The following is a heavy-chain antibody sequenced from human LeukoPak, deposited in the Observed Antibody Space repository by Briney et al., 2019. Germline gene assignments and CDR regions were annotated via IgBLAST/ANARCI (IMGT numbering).Heavy chain of an antibody. Sequence: PGGSLRLSCAASGFTFSSYSMNWVRQAPGKGLAWVSSISSSSSYIYYADSVKGRFTISRDNAKNSLYLQMNSLRAEDTAVYYCARGRAHDVRDFDYWGQGTLVTVSS. J-gene: IGHJ4*02. V-gene: IGHV3-21*01. CDR3: ARGRAHDVRDFDY. D-gene: IGHD5-24*01. CDR1: GFTFSSYS. CDR2: ISSSSSYI.